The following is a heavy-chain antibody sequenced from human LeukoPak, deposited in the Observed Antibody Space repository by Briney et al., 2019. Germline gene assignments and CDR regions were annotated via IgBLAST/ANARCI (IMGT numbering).Heavy chain of an antibody. Sequence: GGSLRLSCAASGFTFSSYGMHWVRQAPGKGLEWVAFIRYDGSNKYYADSVKGRFTISRDNSKNTLYLQMNSLRAEDTAVYYCAKDHYDYGDFFQHWGQGTLATVSS. J-gene: IGHJ1*01. CDR3: AKDHYDYGDFFQH. V-gene: IGHV3-30*02. CDR1: GFTFSSYG. CDR2: IRYDGSNK. D-gene: IGHD4-17*01.